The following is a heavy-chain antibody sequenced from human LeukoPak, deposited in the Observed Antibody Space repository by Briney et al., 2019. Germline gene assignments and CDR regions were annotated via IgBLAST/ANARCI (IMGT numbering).Heavy chain of an antibody. J-gene: IGHJ4*02. CDR1: GFTFSSYE. D-gene: IGHD6-13*01. CDR2: ISSSGSTI. Sequence: GGSLRLSCAASGFTFSSYEMNWVRQAPGKGLEWVPYISSSGSTIYYADSVKGRFTISRDNAKNSLYLQMNSLRAEDTAVYYCARDDGYSSSWYYFDYWGQGTLVTVSS. CDR3: ARDDGYSSSWYYFDY. V-gene: IGHV3-48*03.